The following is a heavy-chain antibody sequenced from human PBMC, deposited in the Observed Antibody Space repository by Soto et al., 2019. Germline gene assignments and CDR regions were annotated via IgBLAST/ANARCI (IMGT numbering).Heavy chain of an antibody. Sequence: WNCKRKPPGKGLEWIGYIYYSGSTSYNPSLKSRVTISVDTSKHQFSRKLSSGTSAHTAVYYCARAKYDFRSGSNWFDTRGQGTL. CDR2: IYYSGST. D-gene: IGHD3-3*01. V-gene: IGHV4-30-4*01. J-gene: IGHJ5*02. CDR3: ARAKYDFRSGSNWFDT.